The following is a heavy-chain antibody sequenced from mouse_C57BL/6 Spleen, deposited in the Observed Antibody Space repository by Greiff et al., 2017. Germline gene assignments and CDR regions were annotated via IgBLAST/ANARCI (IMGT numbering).Heavy chain of an antibody. CDR3: ARHGGVVAPLFDY. V-gene: IGHV5-6*01. J-gene: IGHJ2*01. Sequence: EVMLVESGGDLVKPGGSLKLSCAASGFTFSSYGMSWVRQTPDKRLEWVATISSGGSYTYYPDSVKGRFTISRDNAKNTLYLQMSSLKSEDTAMYYCARHGGVVAPLFDYWGQGTTLTVSS. CDR2: ISSGGSYT. CDR1: GFTFSSYG. D-gene: IGHD1-1*01.